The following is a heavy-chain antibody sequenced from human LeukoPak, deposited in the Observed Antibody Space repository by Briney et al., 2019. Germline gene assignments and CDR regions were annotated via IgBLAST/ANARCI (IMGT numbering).Heavy chain of an antibody. Sequence: PGGSLRLSCAASGFTFSSYGMHWVRQAPGKGLEWVAVISYDGSNKYYADSMKGRFTISRDNSKNTLYLQMHSLRPEDTAVYYCTKDAENDFWRGHRLDYWGQGTLVTVSS. CDR2: ISYDGSNK. D-gene: IGHD3-3*01. CDR1: GFTFSSYG. J-gene: IGHJ4*02. CDR3: TKDAENDFWRGHRLDY. V-gene: IGHV3-30*18.